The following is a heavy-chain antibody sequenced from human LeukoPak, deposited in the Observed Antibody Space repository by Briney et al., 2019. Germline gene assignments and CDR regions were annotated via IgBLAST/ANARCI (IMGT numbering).Heavy chain of an antibody. CDR2: MNPNSGNT. CDR3: ARGMMRSYGSGSYRAFDI. J-gene: IGHJ3*02. CDR1: GYTFTSYD. D-gene: IGHD3-10*01. V-gene: IGHV1-8*01. Sequence: ASVKVSCKASGYTFTSYDINWVRQATGQGLEWMGWMNPNSGNTGYAQKFQGRVTMTRNTSISTAYMELGSLRSEDTAVYYCARGMMRSYGSGSYRAFDIWGQGTMVTVSS.